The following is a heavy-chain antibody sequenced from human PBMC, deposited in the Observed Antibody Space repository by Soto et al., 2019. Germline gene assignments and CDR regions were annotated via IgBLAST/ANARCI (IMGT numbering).Heavy chain of an antibody. CDR1: GFTFSDYA. D-gene: IGHD6-19*01. CDR2: VSHDGRNT. V-gene: IGHV3-30*18. CDR3: AKGGRQWLVTSYFNY. J-gene: IGHJ4*01. Sequence: VQLVESGGGVVQPGRSLRLSCAASGFTFSDYAMHLVRQAPGKGLEWVAVVSHDGRNTHYADSVKGRFTISRASSKNTVSLEMTSLRAEDTAAYYCAKGGRQWLVTSYFNYWGQGALVTVSS.